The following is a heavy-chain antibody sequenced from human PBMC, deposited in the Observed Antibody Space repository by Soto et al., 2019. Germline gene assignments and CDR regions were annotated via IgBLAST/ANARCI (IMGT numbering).Heavy chain of an antibody. Sequence: GRTLRLSCAASGFTFSSYSMNWVRQAPGKGLEWVSSISSSSSYIYYADSVKGRFTISRDNAKNSLYLQMNSLRAEDTAVYYCARDKQGDWSHDYWGQGTLVTVSS. CDR3: ARDKQGDWSHDY. CDR1: GFTFSSYS. CDR2: ISSSSSYI. V-gene: IGHV3-21*01. D-gene: IGHD3-9*01. J-gene: IGHJ4*02.